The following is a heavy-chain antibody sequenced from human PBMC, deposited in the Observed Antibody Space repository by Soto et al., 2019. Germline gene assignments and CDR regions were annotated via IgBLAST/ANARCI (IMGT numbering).Heavy chain of an antibody. CDR1: GYSFTSYW. V-gene: IGHV5-51*01. CDR2: IYPGDSDT. J-gene: IGHJ6*02. Sequence: GESLQISFKGSGYSFTSYWIDWVRQMPGKGLEWMGIIYPGDSDTRYSPSFQGQVTISADKSIDTAYLQWRSLKASDTAVYYCARHHGSPRSYLGLDVLGQGTTVTVFS. D-gene: IGHD2-15*01. CDR3: ARHHGSPRSYLGLDV.